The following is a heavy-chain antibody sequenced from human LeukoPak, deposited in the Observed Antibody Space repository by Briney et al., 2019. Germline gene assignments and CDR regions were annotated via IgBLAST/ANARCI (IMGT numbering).Heavy chain of an antibody. V-gene: IGHV3-66*02. CDR3: ARGFGKAAADVFGGYTMDV. J-gene: IGHJ6*02. D-gene: IGHD6-13*01. CDR1: GLPVNSNY. CDR2: NYTGGST. Sequence: GGSLRLSCAASGLPVNSNYMRWVRQAPGKGLGWVSLNYTGGSTYYADSVRGRFTISRDHSKNTLYLQMNSLRPEDTAIYYCARGFGKAAADVFGGYTMDVWGQGTTVTVSS.